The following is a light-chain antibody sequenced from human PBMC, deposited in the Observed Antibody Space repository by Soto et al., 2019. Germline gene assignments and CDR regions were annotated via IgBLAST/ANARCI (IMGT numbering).Light chain of an antibody. J-gene: IGLJ1*01. V-gene: IGLV2-14*01. CDR1: SSDVGIYNY. Sequence: QSVLTQPASVSGSPGQSITISCTGTSSDVGIYNYVSWYQQHPGKAPKLIICEVYNRPSGVSNRFSGSKSGNTASLTISGLRPEDEADYCCTSFTTSSTLDVFGTGTKVTVL. CDR3: TSFTTSSTLDV. CDR2: EVY.